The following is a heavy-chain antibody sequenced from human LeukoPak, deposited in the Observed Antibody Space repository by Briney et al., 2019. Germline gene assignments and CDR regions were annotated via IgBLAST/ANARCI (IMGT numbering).Heavy chain of an antibody. V-gene: IGHV4-61*02. CDR2: IYTSGST. CDR3: AREVHHCVSTSCYTHFQH. J-gene: IGHJ1*01. Sequence: SQTLSLTCTVSGDSISSGSYYWSWIRQPAGKGLEWIGRIYTSGSTNYNPSLKSRVTISVDTSKNQFSLKLNSVTAADTAVYYCAREVHHCVSTSCYTHFQHWGQGTLVTVSS. D-gene: IGHD2-2*01. CDR1: GDSISSGSYY.